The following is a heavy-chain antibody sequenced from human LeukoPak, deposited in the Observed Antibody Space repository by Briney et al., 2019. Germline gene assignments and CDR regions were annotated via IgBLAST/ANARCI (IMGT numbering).Heavy chain of an antibody. J-gene: IGHJ6*02. CDR1: GGSFSGYY. Sequence: SETLSLTCAVYGGSFSGYYWSWIRQPPGKGLEWIGEINHSGSTNYNPSLKSRVTISVDTSKNQFSPKLSSVTAADTAVYYCARVGYCSSTSCYVSYYYYYGMDVWGQGTTVTVSS. V-gene: IGHV4-34*01. D-gene: IGHD2-2*01. CDR3: ARVGYCSSTSCYVSYYYYYGMDV. CDR2: INHSGST.